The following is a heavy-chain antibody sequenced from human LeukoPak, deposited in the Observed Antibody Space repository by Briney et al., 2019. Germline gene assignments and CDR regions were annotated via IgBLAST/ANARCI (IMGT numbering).Heavy chain of an antibody. D-gene: IGHD4-17*01. J-gene: IGHJ4*02. CDR3: ARRTVTTRCSDY. CDR2: MNPNSGNT. V-gene: IGHV1-8*01. Sequence: RASVKVSCKASGYTFTSYDINWVRQATGQGLEWMGWMNPNSGNTGYAQKFQGRVTMTRNTSISTAYMELSSLRSEDTAVYYCARRTVTTRCSDYWGQGTLVTVSS. CDR1: GYTFTSYD.